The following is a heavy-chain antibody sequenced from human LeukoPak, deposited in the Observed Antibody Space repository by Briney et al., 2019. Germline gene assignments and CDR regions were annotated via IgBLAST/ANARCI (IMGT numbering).Heavy chain of an antibody. V-gene: IGHV4-38-2*02. CDR1: GYPISSGYY. D-gene: IGHD3-3*01. Sequence: PSETLSLTCTVSGYPISSGYYWGWIRQPPGKGLEWIGSIYHSGSTYYNPSLKSRVTISVDTSKNQFSLKLSSVTAADTAVYYCAREFGLSPWGQGTMVTVSS. CDR3: AREFGLSP. J-gene: IGHJ3*01. CDR2: IYHSGST.